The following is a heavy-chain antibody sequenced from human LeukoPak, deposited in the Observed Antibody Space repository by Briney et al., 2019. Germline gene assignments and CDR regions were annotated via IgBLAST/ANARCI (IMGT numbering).Heavy chain of an antibody. D-gene: IGHD3-22*01. CDR2: IKQDGREK. V-gene: IGHV3-7*01. CDR3: ARSETTYYYDSSVYFYYYYGMDV. CDR1: GFTFINYW. J-gene: IGHJ6*02. Sequence: GGSLRLSCAASGFTFINYWMTWVRQAPGKGLEWVANIKQDGREKYYVDSVKGRFTISRDNAKNSLYLQMNSLRAEDTAVYYCARSETTYYYDSSVYFYYYYGMDVWGQGTTVTVSS.